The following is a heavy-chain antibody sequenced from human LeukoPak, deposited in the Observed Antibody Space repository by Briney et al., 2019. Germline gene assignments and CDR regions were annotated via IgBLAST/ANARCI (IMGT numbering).Heavy chain of an antibody. V-gene: IGHV1-2*02. D-gene: IGHD6-19*01. CDR1: GYTFTSYG. Sequence: GASVKVSCKASGYTFTSYGISWVRQAPGQGLEWMGWINPNSGGTNYAQKFQGRVTMTRDTPISTAYMELSRLRSDDTAVYYCARARYSSGWASDYWGQGTLVTVSS. CDR2: INPNSGGT. J-gene: IGHJ4*02. CDR3: ARARYSSGWASDY.